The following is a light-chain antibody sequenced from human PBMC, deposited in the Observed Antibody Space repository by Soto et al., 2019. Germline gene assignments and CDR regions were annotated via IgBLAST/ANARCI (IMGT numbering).Light chain of an antibody. CDR2: EVS. V-gene: IGLV2-8*01. J-gene: IGLJ1*01. CDR3: SSYTSSSTLGYV. Sequence: QSALTQPPSASGSPGQSVTISCTGTSSDVGAYNYVSWYQQHPGKAPKLMIYEVSKRPSGVPDRFSGSKSGNTASLTVSGLQAEDEADYYCSSYTSSSTLGYVFGTGTKLTVL. CDR1: SSDVGAYNY.